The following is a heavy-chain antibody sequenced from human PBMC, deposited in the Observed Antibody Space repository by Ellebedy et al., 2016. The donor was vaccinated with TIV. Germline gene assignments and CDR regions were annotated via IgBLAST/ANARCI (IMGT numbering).Heavy chain of an antibody. J-gene: IGHJ4*02. CDR1: GFTFRSYA. CDR2: IVGSGA. CDR3: AKDRTPGDGYWVFDD. V-gene: IGHV3-23*01. D-gene: IGHD4-17*01. Sequence: PGGSLRPSCAASGFTFRSYAMAWVRQAPGKGLEWVAGIVGSGAERYADSVKGRFTISRDNSKTTVDLQMNSLRAEDTAVYFCAKDRTPGDGYWVFDDWGQGTLVTVSS.